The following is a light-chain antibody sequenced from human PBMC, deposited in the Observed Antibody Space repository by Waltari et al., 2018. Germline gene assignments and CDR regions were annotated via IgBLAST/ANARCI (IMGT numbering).Light chain of an antibody. CDR1: QSISGW. V-gene: IGKV1-5*03. J-gene: IGKJ1*01. Sequence: DIQMTQSPSTLSASVGDRVTLTCRASQSISGWLAWYQQKPGKAPKVLIYKASSLESGVPSRFSGSGSGTEFTLTISSLQPDDFATYYCQQYNIPWTFGQGTKVEIK. CDR3: QQYNIPWT. CDR2: KAS.